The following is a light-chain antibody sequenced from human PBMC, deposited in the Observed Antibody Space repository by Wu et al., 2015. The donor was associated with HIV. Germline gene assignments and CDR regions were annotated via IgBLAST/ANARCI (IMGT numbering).Light chain of an antibody. CDR2: AAS. CDR3: QQYGSSPPVT. V-gene: IGKV3-20*01. J-gene: IGKJ5*01. Sequence: TLSCRASQSVTSGSLGLGISRNLGHGSPASSIFAASSRATGIPDRFSGSGSGTDFTLTISRLEPEDSALYYCQQYGSSPPVTFGQGTRLEIK. CDR1: QSVTSGS.